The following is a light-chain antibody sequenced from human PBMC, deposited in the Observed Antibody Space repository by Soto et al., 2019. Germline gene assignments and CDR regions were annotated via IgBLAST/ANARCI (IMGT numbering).Light chain of an antibody. CDR3: SSYASGTSLI. V-gene: IGLV2-14*01. J-gene: IGLJ1*01. CDR2: EVT. Sequence: SPVTQPPSVSGSPGQSITISCAGTSSDVGGYDYVSWYQQHPGKAPKLMIYEVTNRPSGVSNRFSGSKSGNTASLTISGLQAEDEADYYCSSYASGTSLIFGPGTKVTVL. CDR1: SSDVGGYDY.